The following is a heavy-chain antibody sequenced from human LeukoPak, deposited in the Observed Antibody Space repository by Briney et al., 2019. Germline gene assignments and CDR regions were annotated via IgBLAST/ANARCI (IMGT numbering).Heavy chain of an antibody. CDR3: VVRSKGYCTNGVCYTPFDY. CDR1: GGTFSSYA. Sequence: SVKVSCKASGGTFSSYAISWVRQAPGQGLEWMGRIIPIFGIANYAQKFQGRVTITADKSTSTAYMELSSLRSEDTAVYYCVVRSKGYCTNGVCYTPFDYWGQGTLVTVSS. J-gene: IGHJ4*02. CDR2: IIPIFGIA. D-gene: IGHD2-8*01. V-gene: IGHV1-69*04.